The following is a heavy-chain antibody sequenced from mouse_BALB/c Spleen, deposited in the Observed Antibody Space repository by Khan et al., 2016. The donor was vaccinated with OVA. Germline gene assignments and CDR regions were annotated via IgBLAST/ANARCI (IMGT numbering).Heavy chain of an antibody. J-gene: IGHJ4*01. V-gene: IGHV1-7*01. CDR1: GYTFTSYW. Sequence: QVQLQQSGAELAKPGASVKMSCKASGYTFTSYWMHWVKQRPGQGLEWIGYINPSTGYTEYNQKFKDKATLTTDKSSSTAYMQLSSLTSEDSAVXYGAASILFYYSMDYWGQGTSVTVSS. CDR3: AASILFYYSMDY. D-gene: IGHD6-1*01. CDR2: INPSTGYT.